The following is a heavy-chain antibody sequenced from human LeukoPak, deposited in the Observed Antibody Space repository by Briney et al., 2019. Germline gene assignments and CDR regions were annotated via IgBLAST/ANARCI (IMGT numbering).Heavy chain of an antibody. Sequence: SSETLSLTCGVYGGSLSGYYWSWIRRPPGKGLEWIGEIDHSGTTNYSPSLKSRVTISVDTSRNQFSLKLNSVTAADTAVYYCARAAFYYDSGGHWGQGTLVTVSS. J-gene: IGHJ1*01. CDR3: ARAAFYYDSGGH. CDR2: IDHSGTT. V-gene: IGHV4-34*01. D-gene: IGHD3-22*01. CDR1: GGSLSGYY.